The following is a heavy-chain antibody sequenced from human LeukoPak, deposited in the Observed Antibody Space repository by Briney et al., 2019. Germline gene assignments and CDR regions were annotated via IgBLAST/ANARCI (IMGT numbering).Heavy chain of an antibody. CDR3: ARDPTQWLRYGYFDY. CDR1: GFTVSSNY. J-gene: IGHJ4*02. V-gene: IGHV3-53*01. D-gene: IGHD5-12*01. CDR2: IHSGGST. Sequence: GGSLRLSCAASGFTVSSNYMSWVRQAPGKGLEWVSVIHSGGSTYYADSVKGRFTISRDNSKNTLYLQMNSLRAEDTAVYYCARDPTQWLRYGYFDYWGQGTLVTVSS.